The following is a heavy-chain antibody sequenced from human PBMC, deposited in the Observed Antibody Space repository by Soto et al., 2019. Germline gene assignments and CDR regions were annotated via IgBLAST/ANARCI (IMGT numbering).Heavy chain of an antibody. J-gene: IGHJ6*02. CDR2: ISYDGSNK. Sequence: GGSLRLSCAASGFTFSSYAMHWVRQAPGKGLEWVAVISYDGSNKYYADSVKGRFTISRDNSKNTLYLQMNSLRAEDTAVYYCARDPGRYIAARCYYYYGMDVWGQGTTVTVSS. V-gene: IGHV3-30-3*01. CDR1: GFTFSSYA. CDR3: ARDPGRYIAARCYYYYGMDV. D-gene: IGHD6-6*01.